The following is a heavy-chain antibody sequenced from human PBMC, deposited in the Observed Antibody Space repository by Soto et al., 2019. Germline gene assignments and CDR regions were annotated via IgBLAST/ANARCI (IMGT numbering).Heavy chain of an antibody. CDR2: ISSSGSTI. D-gene: IGHD2-8*01. CDR3: ARGCILGYCTNGVGLDP. CDR1: GFTFSSYE. V-gene: IGHV3-48*03. Sequence: EVQLVESGGGLVQPGGSLRLSCAASGFTFSSYEMNWVRQAPGKGLEWVSYISSSGSTIYYADSVKGRFTISRDNAKNSLYLQMNSLRAEDTAVYYCARGCILGYCTNGVGLDPWGQGTLVTVSS. J-gene: IGHJ5*02.